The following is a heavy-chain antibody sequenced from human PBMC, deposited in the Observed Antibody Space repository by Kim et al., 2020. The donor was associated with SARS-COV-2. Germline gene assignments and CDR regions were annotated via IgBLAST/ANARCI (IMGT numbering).Heavy chain of an antibody. CDR2: LNEDGSFT. D-gene: IGHD3-16*01. J-gene: IGHJ5*02. CDR1: GFTFSRYW. Sequence: GGSLRLSCAASGFTFSRYWMHWVRQVPGKGLVWVSRLNEDGSFTSYSDSVRGRFTISRDNAKNTLYLQLNSLRAEDTAIYYCGRDLGGRDSSWGQGTLVTVSS. CDR3: GRDLGGRDSS. V-gene: IGHV3-74*01.